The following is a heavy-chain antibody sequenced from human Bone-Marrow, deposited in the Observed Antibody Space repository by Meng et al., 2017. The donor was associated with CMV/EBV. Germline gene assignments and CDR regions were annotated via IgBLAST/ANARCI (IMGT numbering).Heavy chain of an antibody. J-gene: IGHJ4*02. CDR1: GGSISSSNW. Sequence: SETLSLTCAVSGGSISSSNWWSWVRQPPGKGLEWIGEIYHSGSTNYNPSLKSRVTISVDKSKNQFSLKLSSVTAADTAVYYCARTAWELPGDLFDYWGQGTLVTFSS. D-gene: IGHD1-26*01. CDR3: ARTAWELPGDLFDY. CDR2: IYHSGST. V-gene: IGHV4-4*02.